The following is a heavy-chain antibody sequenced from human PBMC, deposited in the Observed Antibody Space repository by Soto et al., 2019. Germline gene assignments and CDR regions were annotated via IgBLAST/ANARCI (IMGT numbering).Heavy chain of an antibody. J-gene: IGHJ4*02. V-gene: IGHV1-69*02. CDR1: GDTFSNYT. CDR3: SRFKFGEAL. D-gene: IGHD3-10*01. Sequence: QVHLVQSGTEVKKPGSSVKVSCKSTGDTFSNYTITWVRQATGQGLEWMGRLIPNLGLANYAQKIQGRVTITADESTTTAYLDLTYLRIEDTAMYYCSRFKFGEALWGQGTLVTVSS. CDR2: LIPNLGLA.